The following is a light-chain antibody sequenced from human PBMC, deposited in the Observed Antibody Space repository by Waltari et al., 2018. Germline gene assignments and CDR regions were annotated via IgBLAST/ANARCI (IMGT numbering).Light chain of an antibody. CDR3: SSYAGSNNVI. Sequence: QSALTQPPSASGSRGQSVTISCTGTTRYVGSYNYVSWYQEHPGKASKLMIYEVTKPASGVPDRFSGSKSGNTASLTVSGLQAEDEAGYYCSSYAGSNNVIFGGGTRLTVL. V-gene: IGLV2-8*01. CDR1: TRYVGSYNY. J-gene: IGLJ2*01. CDR2: EVT.